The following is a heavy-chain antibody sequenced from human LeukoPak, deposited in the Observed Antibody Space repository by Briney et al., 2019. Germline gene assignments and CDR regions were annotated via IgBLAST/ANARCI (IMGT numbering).Heavy chain of an antibody. J-gene: IGHJ6*03. Sequence: SETLSLTCTVSGGSISSYYWSWIRQPPGRGLEWIGYIYYSGSTNYNPSLKSRVTISVDTSKNQFSLKLSPVTAADTAVYYCARSRTTYYYYYMDVWGKGTTVTVSS. D-gene: IGHD4-17*01. CDR1: GGSISSYY. V-gene: IGHV4-59*01. CDR3: ARSRTTYYYYYMDV. CDR2: IYYSGST.